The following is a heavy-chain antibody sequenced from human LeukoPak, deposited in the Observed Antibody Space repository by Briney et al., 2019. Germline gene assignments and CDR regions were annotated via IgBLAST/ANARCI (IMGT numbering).Heavy chain of an antibody. CDR1: GYSISGGYY. V-gene: IGHV4-38-2*01. CDR2: IYHSGST. J-gene: IGHJ3*02. D-gene: IGHD3-16*02. Sequence: PSETLSLTCAVSGYSISGGYYWGWIRQPPGKGLEWTGSIYHSGSTYYNPSLKSRVTISVDTSKNQFSLKLSSVTAADTAVYYCARGVMITFGGVIVHSHAFDIWGQGTMVTVSS. CDR3: ARGVMITFGGVIVHSHAFDI.